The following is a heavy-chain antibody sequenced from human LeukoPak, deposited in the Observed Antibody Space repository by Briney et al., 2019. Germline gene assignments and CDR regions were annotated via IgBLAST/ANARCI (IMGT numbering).Heavy chain of an antibody. V-gene: IGHV3-30*18. CDR3: AKLVDSSGYYSFDAFDI. D-gene: IGHD3-22*01. CDR1: GFTFSSYG. CDR2: ISYDGSNK. Sequence: GGSLRLSCAASGFTFSSYGMHWVRQAPGKGLEWVAVISYDGSNKYYADSVKGRFTISRDNSKNTVYLQMNSLRAEDTAVYYCAKLVDSSGYYSFDAFDIWGQGTMVTVSS. J-gene: IGHJ3*02.